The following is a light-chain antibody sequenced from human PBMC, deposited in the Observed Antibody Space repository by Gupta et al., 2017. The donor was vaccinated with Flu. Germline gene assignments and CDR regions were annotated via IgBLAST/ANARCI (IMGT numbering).Light chain of an antibody. J-gene: IGKJ4*01. CDR1: QSINIY. Sequence: DIHMTQSPSSLSASVGDRVTITCRASQSINIYLAWYQQKPGKVPKLLIYAASTLQSGVPSRFSGSGSGTDFTLTISSLQPEDVATYYCQKYNSVPLTFGGGTKVEIK. CDR3: QKYNSVPLT. V-gene: IGKV1-27*01. CDR2: AAS.